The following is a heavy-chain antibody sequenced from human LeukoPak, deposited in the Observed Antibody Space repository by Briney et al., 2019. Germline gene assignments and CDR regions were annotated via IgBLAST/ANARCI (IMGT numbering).Heavy chain of an antibody. CDR3: ARGPNIVVVPAASHYYYGMDV. CDR2: ISYDGSNK. D-gene: IGHD2-2*01. V-gene: IGHV3-30-3*01. J-gene: IGHJ6*02. CDR1: GFTFSNAW. Sequence: PGGSLRLSCAASGFTFSNAWMSWVRQAPGKGLEWVAVISYDGSNKYYADSVKGRFTISRDNSKNTLYLQMNSLRAEDTAVYYCARGPNIVVVPAASHYYYGMDVWGQGTTVTVSS.